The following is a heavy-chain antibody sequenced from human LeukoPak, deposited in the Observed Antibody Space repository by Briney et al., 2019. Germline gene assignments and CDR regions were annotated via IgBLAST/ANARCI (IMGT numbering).Heavy chain of an antibody. Sequence: GGSLRPSCAASGFTFSSYSMNWVRQAPGKGLEWVSSISSSSSYIYYADSVKGRFTISRDNAKNSLYLQMNSLRAEDTAVYYCARQGSSDAFDIWGQGTMVTVSS. J-gene: IGHJ3*02. CDR3: ARQGSSDAFDI. CDR1: GFTFSSYS. D-gene: IGHD6-6*01. V-gene: IGHV3-21*01. CDR2: ISSSSSYI.